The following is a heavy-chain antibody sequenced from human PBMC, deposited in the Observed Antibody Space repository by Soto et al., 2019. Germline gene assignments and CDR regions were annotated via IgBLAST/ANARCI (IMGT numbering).Heavy chain of an antibody. CDR2: VSHDGRNT. V-gene: IGHV3-30*03. CDR3: ARERYYYGSGDY. D-gene: IGHD3-10*01. Sequence: PGGSLRLSCATSGFTFISYAMNWVRQAPGKGLEWVAVVSHDGRNTHYADSVKGRFTISRDNAKNSLYLQMNSLRAEDTAVYYCARERYYYGSGDYWGQGTLVTVSS. J-gene: IGHJ4*02. CDR1: GFTFISYA.